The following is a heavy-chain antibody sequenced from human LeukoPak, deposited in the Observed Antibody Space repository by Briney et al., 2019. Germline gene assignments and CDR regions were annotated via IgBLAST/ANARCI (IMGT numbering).Heavy chain of an antibody. D-gene: IGHD1-26*01. CDR2: ISSSGSTI. CDR1: GFTFSDYY. V-gene: IGHV3-11*04. Sequence: PGGSLRLSCAASGFTFSDYYMSWIRQAPGKGLGWVSYISSSGSTIYYADSVKGRFTIPRDNAKNSLYLQMNSLRAEDTAVYYCARVGAYYYYYMDVWGKGTTVTVSS. CDR3: ARVGAYYYYYMDV. J-gene: IGHJ6*03.